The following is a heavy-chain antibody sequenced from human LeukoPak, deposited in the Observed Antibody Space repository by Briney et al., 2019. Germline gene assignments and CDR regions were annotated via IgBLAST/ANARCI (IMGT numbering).Heavy chain of an antibody. D-gene: IGHD1-14*01. CDR3: ASLNPGYMDV. CDR1: GGSISSYY. Sequence: SETLSLTCTVSGGSISSYYWSWIRQPPGKGLEWIGRIYSSGSTNYNPSLKSRVTMSVDTSKNQFSLRLSSVTAADTAVYYCASLNPGYMDVWGKGTTVTVSS. V-gene: IGHV4-4*07. CDR2: IYSSGST. J-gene: IGHJ6*03.